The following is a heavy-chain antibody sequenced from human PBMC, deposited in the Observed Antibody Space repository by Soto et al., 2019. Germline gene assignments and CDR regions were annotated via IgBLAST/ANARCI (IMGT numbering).Heavy chain of an antibody. CDR3: ARDDGWLILDY. J-gene: IGHJ4*02. V-gene: IGHV3-21*06. CDR1: GFAFNTYS. Sequence: EVQLVESGGGPVKPGGSLRLSCAASGFAFNTYSMNWVRQAPGKGLEWVAFITRSSSYIYYADSVRGRFTLSRDNAKNSLYLQMNRLRAEDTAIYYGARDDGWLILDYWGQGTLVTVSS. D-gene: IGHD6-19*01. CDR2: ITRSSSYI.